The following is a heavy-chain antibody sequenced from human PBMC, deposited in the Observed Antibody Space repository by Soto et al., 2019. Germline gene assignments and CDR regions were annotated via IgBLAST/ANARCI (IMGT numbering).Heavy chain of an antibody. CDR3: AKVPLSLKFYDY. CDR2: ISGSGTNT. J-gene: IGHJ4*02. Sequence: GSLRLSCAASGFTFSNYLMNWVRQAPGKGLEWVSGISGSGTNTYYADSVNGRFTISRDNSKNTLYLQMNSLTAADTAIYYCAKVPLSLKFYDYWGQGTQVTVSS. CDR1: GFTFSNYL. V-gene: IGHV3-23*01.